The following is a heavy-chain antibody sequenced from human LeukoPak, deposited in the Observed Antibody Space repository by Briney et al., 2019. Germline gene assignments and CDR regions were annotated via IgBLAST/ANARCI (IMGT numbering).Heavy chain of an antibody. CDR2: IYSDDRT. CDR3: ARDQSALEC. V-gene: IGHV3-53*01. CDR1: GFTVSTNS. Sequence: GGSLRLSCAASGFTVSTNSMTWVRQAPGKGLEWVSIIYSDDRTYYADAVKGRFTISRDNSKNTLFLQINSLRAEDTAVYYCARDQSALECWGQGTLVIVSP. J-gene: IGHJ4*02.